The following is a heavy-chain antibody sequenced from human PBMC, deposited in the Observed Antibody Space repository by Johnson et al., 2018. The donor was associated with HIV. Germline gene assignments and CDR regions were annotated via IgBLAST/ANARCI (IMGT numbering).Heavy chain of an antibody. V-gene: IGHV3-7*05. CDR1: GFTVSSNY. D-gene: IGHD6-13*01. J-gene: IGHJ3*02. CDR2: IKQDGSEK. CDR3: ARVVYSSSWYGGYGAFYI. Sequence: VQLVESGGGLVQPGGSLRLSCAASGFTVSSNYMSWVRQAPGKGLEWVANIKQDGSEKYYVDSVKGRFTISRDNAKNSLYLQMNRLRAEDTAVYYCARVVYSSSWYGGYGAFYIWGQGTMVTVSS.